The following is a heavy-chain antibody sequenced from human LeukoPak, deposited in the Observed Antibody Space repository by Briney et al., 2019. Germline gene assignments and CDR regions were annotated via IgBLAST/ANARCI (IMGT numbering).Heavy chain of an antibody. V-gene: IGHV1-46*01. J-gene: IGHJ5*02. CDR3: ARTYHDFWSGYYSNWFDP. D-gene: IGHD3-3*01. CDR2: INPSGGST. CDR1: GYTFTSYY. Sequence: ASVKVSCKASGYTFTSYYMHWVRQAPGQGLEWMGIINPSGGSTSYAQKFQGRVTMTRDTSTSTVYMELSSLRSEDTAVYYCARTYHDFWSGYYSNWFDPWGQGTLVTVSS.